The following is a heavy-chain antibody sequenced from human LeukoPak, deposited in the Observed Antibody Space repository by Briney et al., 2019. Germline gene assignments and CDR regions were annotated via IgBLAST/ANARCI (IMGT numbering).Heavy chain of an antibody. V-gene: IGHV3-53*04. Sequence: PGGSLRLSCAASGFTVSSNYMSWVRQAPGKGLEWVSVIYSGGSTYYADSVKGRFTISRHNSKNTLYLQMNSLRAEDTAVYYCARDRIVVVPAASDYYYYGMDVWGHGTTVTVSS. CDR1: GFTVSSNY. CDR2: IYSGGST. D-gene: IGHD2-2*01. J-gene: IGHJ6*02. CDR3: ARDRIVVVPAASDYYYYGMDV.